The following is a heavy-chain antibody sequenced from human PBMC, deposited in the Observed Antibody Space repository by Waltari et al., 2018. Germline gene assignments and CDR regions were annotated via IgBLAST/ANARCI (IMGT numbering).Heavy chain of an antibody. CDR3: AKDLSPYDTGPDFDY. V-gene: IGHV3-23*01. CDR1: GFTFSSYA. CDR2: ISGSGGST. D-gene: IGHD3-22*01. J-gene: IGHJ4*02. Sequence: EVQLLESGGGLVQPGGSLRLSCAASGFTFSSYAMSWARQAPGKGLEWVSAISGSGGSTYYADSVKGRFTISRDNSKNTLYLQMNSLRAEDTAVYYCAKDLSPYDTGPDFDYWGQGTLVTVSS.